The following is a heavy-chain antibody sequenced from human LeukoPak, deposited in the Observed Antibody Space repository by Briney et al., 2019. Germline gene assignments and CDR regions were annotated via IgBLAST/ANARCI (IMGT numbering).Heavy chain of an antibody. CDR1: GGSISSSNW. Sequence: SGTLSLTCAVSGGSISSSNWWSWVRQPAGKGLEWIGRIYTSGSTNYDPSLKSRVTMSVDTSKNQFSLKLSPVTAADTAVYYCARDRGTWNDDGFDYWGQGTLVTVSS. CDR3: ARDRGTWNDDGFDY. D-gene: IGHD1-1*01. CDR2: IYTSGST. J-gene: IGHJ4*02. V-gene: IGHV4-4*02.